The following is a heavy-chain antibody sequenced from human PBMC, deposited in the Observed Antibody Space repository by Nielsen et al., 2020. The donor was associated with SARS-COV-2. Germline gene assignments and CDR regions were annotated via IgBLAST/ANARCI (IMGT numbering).Heavy chain of an antibody. CDR1: GFTFSSYG. CDR3: ARGPFGRGAFDI. V-gene: IGHV3-30*03. Sequence: GGSLRLSCAASGFTFSSYGMHWVRQAPGKGLEWVAVISYDGSNKYYADSVKGRFTISRDNSKNTLYLQMNSLRAEDTAVYYCARGPFGRGAFDIWGQGTMVTVSS. J-gene: IGHJ3*02. CDR2: ISYDGSNK. D-gene: IGHD3-10*01.